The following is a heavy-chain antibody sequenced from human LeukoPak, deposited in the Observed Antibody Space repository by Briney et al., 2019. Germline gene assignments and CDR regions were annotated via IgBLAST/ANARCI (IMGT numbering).Heavy chain of an antibody. CDR1: GFTFSSYA. Sequence: LRLSCAASGFTFSSYAMSWVRQAPGKGLEWIGYIYYSGSTYYNPSLKSRVTISVDTSKNQFSLKLSSVTAADTAVYYCARTGYCSGGSCYTSFDYWGQGTLVTVSS. J-gene: IGHJ4*02. D-gene: IGHD2-15*01. CDR3: ARTGYCSGGSCYTSFDY. V-gene: IGHV4-30-4*08. CDR2: IYYSGST.